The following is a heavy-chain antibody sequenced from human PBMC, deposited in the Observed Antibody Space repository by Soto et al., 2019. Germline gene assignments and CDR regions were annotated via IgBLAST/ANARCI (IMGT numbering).Heavy chain of an antibody. Sequence: EVQLLESGGGLVQPGGSLRLSCAASGFTFNNYAMTWVRQAPGKGLEWVSAISGGGDTTSYADSVKGRFTVSRDGSKNTLYLQMSSPRGEDTALYYCAKGRGGSGSLTPRVDFWGQGTLVTVSS. CDR1: GFTFNNYA. CDR3: AKGRGGSGSLTPRVDF. D-gene: IGHD3-10*01. J-gene: IGHJ4*02. V-gene: IGHV3-23*01. CDR2: ISGGGDTT.